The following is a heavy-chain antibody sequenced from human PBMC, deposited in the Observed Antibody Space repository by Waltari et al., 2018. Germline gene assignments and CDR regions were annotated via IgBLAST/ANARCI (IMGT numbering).Heavy chain of an antibody. Sequence: QVQLRESGPGLVKPSETLSLTCAVSGYSISSGYYWGWIRQPPGKGLEWIGSIYHSGSTYYNPSLKSRVTISVDTSKNQFSLKLSSVTAADTAVYYCARGTGAAPDYWGQGTLVTVSS. CDR3: ARGTGAAPDY. D-gene: IGHD6-6*01. CDR2: IYHSGST. CDR1: GYSISSGYY. V-gene: IGHV4-38-2*01. J-gene: IGHJ4*02.